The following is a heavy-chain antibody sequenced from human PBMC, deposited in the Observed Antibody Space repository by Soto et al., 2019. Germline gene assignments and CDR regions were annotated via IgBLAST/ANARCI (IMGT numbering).Heavy chain of an antibody. CDR2: IVPIIGAT. V-gene: IGHV1-69*06. J-gene: IGHJ6*02. Sequence: SVTVSCKASGGTFSSYAISWVRQAPGQGLEWMGGIVPIIGATNYAQKFQGRVAITADKSTSTAYMELSRLRSDDTAVYYCAGVVAARPDYYGMDVWGQGTTVTVSS. CDR3: AGVVAARPDYYGMDV. CDR1: GGTFSSYA. D-gene: IGHD2-15*01.